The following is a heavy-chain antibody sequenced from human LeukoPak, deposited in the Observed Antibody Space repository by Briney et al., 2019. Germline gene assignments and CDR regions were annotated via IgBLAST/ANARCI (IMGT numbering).Heavy chain of an antibody. CDR1: GGSFSDYS. V-gene: IGHV4-34*01. CDR3: AGSIAARLDY. Sequence: SETLSLTCAVYGGSFSDYSWSWISQPPGKGLEWNGEINHSGSTNYNPSLKIRVTISVDTSKNQCSLKLSSVTAANTAVYYCAGSIAARLDYWGQGCLVTVYS. J-gene: IGHJ4*02. CDR2: INHSGST. D-gene: IGHD6-6*01.